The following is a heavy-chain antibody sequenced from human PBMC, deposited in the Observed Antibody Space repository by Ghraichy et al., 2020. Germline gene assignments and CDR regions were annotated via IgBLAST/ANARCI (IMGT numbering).Heavy chain of an antibody. CDR2: IWNDGRNK. J-gene: IGHJ4*02. CDR1: GFPFSNYG. D-gene: IGHD1-26*01. CDR3: ARLSGTYERGDS. Sequence: GGSLRLSCAASGFPFSNYGMRWVRQAPGKGLEWVAKIWNDGRNKYNADSVRGRCTITRDNSKNTLYLQMNRLTAEDTAVYYCARLSGTYERGDSWGQGTLVTVSS. V-gene: IGHV3-33*01.